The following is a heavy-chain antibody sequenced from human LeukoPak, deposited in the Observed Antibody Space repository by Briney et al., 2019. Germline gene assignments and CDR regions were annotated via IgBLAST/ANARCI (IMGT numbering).Heavy chain of an antibody. Sequence: GGSLRLSCAASGFTFSSYAMHWVRQAAGKGLEWVAVISYDGSNKYYADSVKGRFTISRDNSKNTLYLQMNSLRAEDTAVYYCAKDLNYGGNGYFDYWGQGTLATVSS. J-gene: IGHJ4*02. V-gene: IGHV3-30-3*01. CDR1: GFTFSSYA. CDR3: AKDLNYGGNGYFDY. D-gene: IGHD4-23*01. CDR2: ISYDGSNK.